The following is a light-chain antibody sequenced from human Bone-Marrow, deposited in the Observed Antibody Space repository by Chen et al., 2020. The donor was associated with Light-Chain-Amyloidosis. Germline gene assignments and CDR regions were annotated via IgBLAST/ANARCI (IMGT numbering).Light chain of an antibody. Sequence: QSDLTQPASVSGSPGQSVTISCTGHNIGTFNLVSWYQQSPGNAPQLIIYEGYRRPAEVSDRFSGSTAGSTASLTSSGLQTEDEADYHCCSYGGYSTFVFGGGTKLTVL. CDR1: NIGTFNL. CDR2: EGY. CDR3: CSYGGYSTFV. V-gene: IGLV2-23*03. J-gene: IGLJ2*01.